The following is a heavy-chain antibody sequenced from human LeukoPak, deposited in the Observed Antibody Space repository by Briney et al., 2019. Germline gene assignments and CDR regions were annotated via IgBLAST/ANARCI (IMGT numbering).Heavy chain of an antibody. J-gene: IGHJ4*02. CDR3: ARGGRDFWSGYYGLYYFDY. CDR2: IDPSGDT. D-gene: IGHD3-3*01. CDR1: GCTFSSYD. V-gene: IGHV3-13*01. Sequence: GGSVTLSCAASGCTFSSYDMHWVRQATGQGLEGVEGIDPSGDTYYPDSVKGRFTISRENAKNSLYLQMNSLRAGDTAVYYCARGGRDFWSGYYGLYYFDYWGQGTLVTVSS.